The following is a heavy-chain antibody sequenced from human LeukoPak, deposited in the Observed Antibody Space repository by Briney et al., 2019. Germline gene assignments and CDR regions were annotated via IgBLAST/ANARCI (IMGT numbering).Heavy chain of an antibody. J-gene: IGHJ4*02. Sequence: ASVKVSCKASGYTFTGYYMHWVRQAPGQGLEWMGWISGYNGNTNYAQNLQGRVTMTTDTSTSTDFMELRSLRSDDTAVYYCARSGHRRYYYASGPDYWGQGTLVTVSS. CDR1: GYTFTGYY. CDR3: ARSGHRRYYYASGPDY. CDR2: ISGYNGNT. D-gene: IGHD3-10*01. V-gene: IGHV1-18*04.